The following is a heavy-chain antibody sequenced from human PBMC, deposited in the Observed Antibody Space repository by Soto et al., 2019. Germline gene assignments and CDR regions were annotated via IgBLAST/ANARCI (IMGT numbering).Heavy chain of an antibody. CDR1: GGSISSYY. Sequence: SETLSLTCTVSGGSISSYYWSWIRQPPGKGLEWIGYIYYSGSTNYNPSLKSRVTISVDTSKNQFSLKLSSVTAADTAVYYCVRDGLEMATSPDYYYGMDVWGQGTTVTVSS. D-gene: IGHD5-12*01. CDR3: VRDGLEMATSPDYYYGMDV. J-gene: IGHJ6*02. V-gene: IGHV4-59*01. CDR2: IYYSGST.